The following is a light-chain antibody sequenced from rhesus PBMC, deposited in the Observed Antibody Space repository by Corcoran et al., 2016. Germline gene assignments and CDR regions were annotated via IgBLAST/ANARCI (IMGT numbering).Light chain of an antibody. J-gene: IGKJ4*01. CDR2: KAS. CDR3: QQNYGTPLT. V-gene: IGKV1-21*01. CDR1: QGISSW. Sequence: DIQMTQSPSSLSASVGDRVTITCRASQGISSWLAWYQQKPRKAPNLLTYKASSLQSGVPARFRGSGSGTDYTFASTSLQSEDVATYYCQQNYGTPLTFGGGTKVEIK.